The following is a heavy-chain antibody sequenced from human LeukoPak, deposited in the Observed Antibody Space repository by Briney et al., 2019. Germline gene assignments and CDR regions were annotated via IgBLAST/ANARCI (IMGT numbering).Heavy chain of an antibody. CDR3: ATGTRDIVGATYTY. V-gene: IGHV1-24*01. CDR1: GYTLTELS. Sequence: GASVKVSCKVSGYTLTELSMHWVRQAPGKGLEWMGGFDPEDGETIYAQKFQGRVTMTEDTSTDTAYMELSSLRSEDTAVYYCATGTRDIVGATYTYWGQGTLVTVSS. J-gene: IGHJ4*02. CDR2: FDPEDGET. D-gene: IGHD1-26*01.